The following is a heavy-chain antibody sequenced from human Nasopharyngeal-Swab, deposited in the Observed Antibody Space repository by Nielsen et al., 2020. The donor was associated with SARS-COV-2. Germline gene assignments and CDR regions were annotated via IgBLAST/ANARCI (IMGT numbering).Heavy chain of an antibody. V-gene: IGHV1-3*01. CDR1: GYTFSSYA. J-gene: IGHJ4*02. CDR2: INVDIGNT. Sequence: ASVKVSCKASGYTFSSYAVNWVRQAPRQRPEWMGWINVDIGNTKYSQKFQGRVTITRDTSASTAYMELSSLRSDDTAVYYCARPNRDTSGWHSYDSWGQGTLVTVSS. CDR3: ARPNRDTSGWHSYDS. D-gene: IGHD6-19*01.